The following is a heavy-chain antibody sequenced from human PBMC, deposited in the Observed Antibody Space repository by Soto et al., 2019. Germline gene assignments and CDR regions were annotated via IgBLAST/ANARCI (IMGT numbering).Heavy chain of an antibody. D-gene: IGHD1-20*01. CDR1: GDSMSPYY. CDR2: IYSTGST. V-gene: IGHV4-59*01. J-gene: IGHJ4*02. Sequence: PSETLSLTCTVSGDSMSPYYWAWIRQPPGKGLEWIGFIYSTGSTNYNPSLKSRVTLSVDMSKRQFSLELSSATAADTAVYYCASARRYRLNPEAYYFDYWGQGTLVNVSS. CDR3: ASARRYRLNPEAYYFDY.